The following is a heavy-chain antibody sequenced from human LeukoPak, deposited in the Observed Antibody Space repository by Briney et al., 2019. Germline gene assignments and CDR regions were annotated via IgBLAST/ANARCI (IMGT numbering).Heavy chain of an antibody. Sequence: GGTLRLSCAASGFTFSNYGMNWVRQAPGKGLEWVSTINSGGNTYYADSVKGRFTISRDNSKNTLYLQMNSLRAGDTAVYYCAKPTLGDVIDAFDVWGQGTMVTVSS. CDR1: GFTFSNYG. V-gene: IGHV3-23*01. CDR2: INSGGNT. CDR3: AKPTLGDVIDAFDV. D-gene: IGHD3-10*01. J-gene: IGHJ3*01.